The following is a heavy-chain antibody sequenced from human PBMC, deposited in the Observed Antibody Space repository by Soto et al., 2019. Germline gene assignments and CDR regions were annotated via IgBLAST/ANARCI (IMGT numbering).Heavy chain of an antibody. CDR1: GFTFSSYA. V-gene: IGHV3-23*01. D-gene: IGHD6-6*01. J-gene: IGHJ4*02. CDR3: ARGFSGVPAARYYFDY. CDR2: ISNSGGST. Sequence: PGGSLRLSCAASGFTFSSYAMSWVRQAPGKGLEWVSGISNSGGSTYYADSVKGRFTISRDNSKDTLYLQMNSLRAEDTAVYYCARGFSGVPAARYYFDYWGQGTLVTVSS.